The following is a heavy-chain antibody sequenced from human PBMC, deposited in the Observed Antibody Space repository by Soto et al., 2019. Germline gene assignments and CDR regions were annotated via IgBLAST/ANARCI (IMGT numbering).Heavy chain of an antibody. CDR1: ESIFSGYG. D-gene: IGHD1-26*01. CDR2: IRYDGSNI. Sequence: QVQLVESGGGVVQPGRSLRLSCVVSESIFSGYGMHWVRQAPGKGLEWVAIIRYDGSNIYYADSVRGRFAISRDNSKNTLYLQMDSLRAEDTAVYYCARDGVGGTVFFGYLDYCGQGALVTVSS. J-gene: IGHJ4*02. CDR3: ARDGVGGTVFFGYLDY. V-gene: IGHV3-33*01.